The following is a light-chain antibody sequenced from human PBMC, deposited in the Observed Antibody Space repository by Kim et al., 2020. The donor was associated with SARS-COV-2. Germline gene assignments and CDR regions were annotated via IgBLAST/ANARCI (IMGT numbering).Light chain of an antibody. V-gene: IGKV3-20*01. CDR2: AAS. J-gene: IGKJ4*01. CDR1: QSVSRNF. CDR3: QQYGNSVT. Sequence: LSPGERATLSCRASQSVSRNFLAWYQQRPGQTPRLLMYAASSRAIGFPDRFSGSGSGTDFTLTISRLEPEDFAVYYCQQYGNSVTFGGGTKVEMK.